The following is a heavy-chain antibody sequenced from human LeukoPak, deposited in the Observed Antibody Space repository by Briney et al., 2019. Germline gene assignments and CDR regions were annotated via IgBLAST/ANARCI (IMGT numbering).Heavy chain of an antibody. CDR3: ARDSRTVYYYYGMDV. Sequence: GGSLRLSCAASGFTFTSYTMNCVRQAPGKGLEWVSSISSSNSDISYADSVKGRFTISRDNAKNSLYLQMNSLRAEDTAVYYCARDSRTVYYYYGMDVWGQGTTVTVSS. CDR2: ISSSNSDI. V-gene: IGHV3-21*01. CDR1: GFTFTSYT. J-gene: IGHJ6*02.